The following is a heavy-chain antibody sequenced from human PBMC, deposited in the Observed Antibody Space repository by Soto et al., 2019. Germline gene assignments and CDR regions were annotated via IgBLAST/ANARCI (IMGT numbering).Heavy chain of an antibody. J-gene: IGHJ4*02. V-gene: IGHV4-31*03. CDR1: GGSISSGGYY. CDR2: IYYSGST. CDR3: ARGRYYDSSGYNHYFDY. D-gene: IGHD3-22*01. Sequence: PSETLSLTCTVSGGSISSGGYYWSWIRQHPGKGLEWIGYIYYSGSTYYNPSLKSRVTISVDTSKNQFSLKLSSVTAADTAVYYCARGRYYDSSGYNHYFDYWRQGTLVTVSS.